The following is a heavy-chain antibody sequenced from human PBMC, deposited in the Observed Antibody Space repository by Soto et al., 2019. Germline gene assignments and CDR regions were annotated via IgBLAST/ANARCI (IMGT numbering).Heavy chain of an antibody. CDR3: ARLPDINSSPLAF. CDR2: NHIRGRT. CDR1: GVSVSSDDYY. Sequence: PSETLSLTCSVSGVSVSSDDYYWNWIRQPPGKGLEWIGYNHIRGRTNYNPSLGRRVAISLDTPKNQFSLTLTSVTAADTAIYQRARLPDINSSPLAFWRQGTLVTVSS. J-gene: IGHJ4*02. V-gene: IGHV4-61*08. D-gene: IGHD2-2*01.